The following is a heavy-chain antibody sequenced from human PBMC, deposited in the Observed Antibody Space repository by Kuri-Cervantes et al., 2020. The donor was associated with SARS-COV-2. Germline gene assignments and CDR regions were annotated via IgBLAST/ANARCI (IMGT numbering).Heavy chain of an antibody. D-gene: IGHD3-3*01. CDR1: GYTFTSYG. Sequence: ASVKVSCKASGYTFTSYGISWVRQAPGQGLEWMGWISAYNGNTNYAQKLQGRVTITADKSTSTAYMELSSLRSEDTAVYYCARASYDFWSAHGGWFDPWGHGNQVPGSS. CDR2: ISAYNGNT. V-gene: IGHV1-18*01. J-gene: IGHJ5*02. CDR3: ARASYDFWSAHGGWFDP.